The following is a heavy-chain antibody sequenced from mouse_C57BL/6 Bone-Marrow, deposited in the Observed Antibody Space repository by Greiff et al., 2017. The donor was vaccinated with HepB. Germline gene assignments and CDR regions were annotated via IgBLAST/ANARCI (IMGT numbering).Heavy chain of an antibody. D-gene: IGHD1-1*01. CDR2: IYPGDGDT. CDR3: ARREATVVATDYAMDY. Sequence: VQRVESGPELVKPGASVKISCKASGYAFSSSWMNWVKQRPGKGLEWIGRIYPGDGDTNYNGKFKGKATLTADKSSSTAYMQLSSLTSEDSAVYFCARREATVVATDYAMDYWGQGTSVTVSS. CDR1: GYAFSSSW. J-gene: IGHJ4*01. V-gene: IGHV1-82*01.